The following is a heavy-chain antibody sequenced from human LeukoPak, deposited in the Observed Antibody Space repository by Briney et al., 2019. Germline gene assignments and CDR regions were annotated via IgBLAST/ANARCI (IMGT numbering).Heavy chain of an antibody. J-gene: IGHJ6*03. Sequence: SETLSLTCTVSGGSISSYYWSWIRQPPGQGQGWIGYIYYNCSTNYSPSLKSRVTISVDTSKNQFSLKLSSVTAADTAVYYCAKPNPLAHLPNQKYRGSSHYMDVWGKGTTVTVSS. CDR2: IYYNCST. D-gene: IGHD1-26*01. CDR3: AKPNPLAHLPNQKYRGSSHYMDV. V-gene: IGHV4-59*08. CDR1: GGSISSYY.